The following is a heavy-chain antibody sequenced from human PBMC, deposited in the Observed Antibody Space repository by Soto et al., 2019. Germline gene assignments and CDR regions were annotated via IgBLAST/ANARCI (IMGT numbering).Heavy chain of an antibody. CDR3: VRPLSSGRNYGKDV. D-gene: IGHD3-10*01. CDR1: GLTVGDKY. J-gene: IGHJ6*02. V-gene: IGHV3-53*01. CDR2: IYYNGTT. Sequence: VHLVESGVGLIQPGGSLRLSCAASGLTVGDKYMSWVRQAPGMGLEWVSAIYYNGTTYYADSVKGRFTISRDTSKNTLSLQMDSLSVEDTAVYYCVRPLSSGRNYGKDVWGQGTTVTVSS.